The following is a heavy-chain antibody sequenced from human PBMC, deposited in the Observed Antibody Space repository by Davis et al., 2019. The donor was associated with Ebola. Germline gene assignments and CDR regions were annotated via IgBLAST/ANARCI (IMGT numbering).Heavy chain of an antibody. Sequence: GGSLRLSCAASGFTFSDYYMSWIRQAPGKGLEWVSYISSSSSYIYYADSVKGRFTISRDNAKNSLYLQMNSLRAEDTAVYYCARDLNYYDSSGYGYYFDYWGQGTLVTVSS. J-gene: IGHJ4*02. CDR1: GFTFSDYY. CDR3: ARDLNYYDSSGYGYYFDY. CDR2: ISSSSSYI. V-gene: IGHV3-11*06. D-gene: IGHD3-22*01.